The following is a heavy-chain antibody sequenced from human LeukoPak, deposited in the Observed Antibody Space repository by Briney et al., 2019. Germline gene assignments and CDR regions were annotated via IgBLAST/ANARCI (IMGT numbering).Heavy chain of an antibody. D-gene: IGHD3-22*01. CDR3: ARLRYYYDSSGPDY. J-gene: IGHJ4*02. V-gene: IGHV1-18*01. Sequence: ASVKVSCKASGYTFTSYGISWVRQAPGQGLEWMGWISAYNGNTNYAQKLQGRVTMTTDTSTSTAYMELRSLRSDDTAVYYCARLRYYYDSSGPDYWGQGTLVTVSS. CDR2: ISAYNGNT. CDR1: GYTFTSYG.